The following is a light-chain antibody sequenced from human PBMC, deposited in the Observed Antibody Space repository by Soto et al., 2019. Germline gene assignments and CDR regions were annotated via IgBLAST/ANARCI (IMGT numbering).Light chain of an antibody. V-gene: IGKV3-20*01. J-gene: IGKJ4*02. CDR1: RRIDTSA. CDR2: GAS. Sequence: PVERDTLCYSTRRRIDTSAAWYQQKPGQAPRLLLFGASSRATGIPNRFSGSGSGTDFTLTINRLEPEDFATYYCQQYGNSPPTFGGGTKVDIK. CDR3: QQYGNSPPT.